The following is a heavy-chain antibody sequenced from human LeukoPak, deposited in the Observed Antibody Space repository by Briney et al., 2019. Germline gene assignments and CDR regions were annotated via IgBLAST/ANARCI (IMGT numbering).Heavy chain of an antibody. CDR2: ISAYNGNT. J-gene: IGHJ4*02. V-gene: IGHV1-18*01. D-gene: IGHD3-10*01. Sequence: ASVKVSCKASGYTFTSYGISWVRQAPGQGLEWMGWISAYNGNTNYAQKLQGRVTMTTDTSTSTAYMELRSLRSDDTAVYYCARSEYYYGSGNYGYFDYWGQGTLVTVSS. CDR1: GYTFTSYG. CDR3: ARSEYYYGSGNYGYFDY.